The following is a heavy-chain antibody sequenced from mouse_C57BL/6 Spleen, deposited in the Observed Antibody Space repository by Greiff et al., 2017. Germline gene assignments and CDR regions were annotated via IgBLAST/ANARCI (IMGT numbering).Heavy chain of an antibody. V-gene: IGHV1-18*01. Sequence: EVQVVESGPELVKPGASVKIPCKASGYTFTDYNMDWVKQSHGKSLEWIGDINPNNGGTIYNQKFKGKATLTVDKSSSTAYMELRSLTSEDTAVYYCAREEFYSNYVWFAYWGQGTLVTVSA. CDR2: INPNNGGT. J-gene: IGHJ3*01. CDR3: AREEFYSNYVWFAY. D-gene: IGHD2-5*01. CDR1: GYTFTDYN.